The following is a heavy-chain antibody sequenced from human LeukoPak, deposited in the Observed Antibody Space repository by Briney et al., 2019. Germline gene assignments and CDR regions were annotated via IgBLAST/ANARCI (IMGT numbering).Heavy chain of an antibody. V-gene: IGHV3-74*01. CDR2: INSDGSTT. CDR3: AGESCSAGSCYGLDY. CDR1: GFTFSSYW. Sequence: GGSLRLSCAASGFTFSSYWMHWVRHAPGKGLVWVSRINSDGSTTIYADSVKGRFTISRDNAKNTLYLQMNSLRAEDTAVYCCAGESCSAGSCYGLDYWGQGTLVTVSS. J-gene: IGHJ4*02. D-gene: IGHD2-15*01.